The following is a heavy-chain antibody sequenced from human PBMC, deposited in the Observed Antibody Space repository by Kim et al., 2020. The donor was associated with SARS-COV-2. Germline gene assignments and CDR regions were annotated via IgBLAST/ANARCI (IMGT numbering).Heavy chain of an antibody. J-gene: IGHJ4*01. CDR3: AKAGPYGSGTMGDFDY. V-gene: IGHV3-23*01. D-gene: IGHD3-10*01. Sequence: GSLRLSCAASGFTFSSYAMSWVRQAPGKGLEWVSSITSSGGNTYYADSVKGRFTMSRDNSKNTIYLQMNSLRAEDTAVYSCAKAGPYGSGTMGDFDYWG. CDR2: ITSSGGNT. CDR1: GFTFSSYA.